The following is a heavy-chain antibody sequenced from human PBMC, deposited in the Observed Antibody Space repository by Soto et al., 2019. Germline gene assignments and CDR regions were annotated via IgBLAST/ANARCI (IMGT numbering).Heavy chain of an antibody. CDR1: GGTFSSYT. CDR2: IIPILGIA. J-gene: IGHJ6*03. V-gene: IGHV1-69*02. D-gene: IGHD2-2*01. CDR3: ARGPDIVVVPAATAYYYYYMDV. Sequence: SVKVSCKASGGTFSSYTISWVRQAPGQGLEWMGRIIPILGIANYAQKFQGRVTITADKSTSTAYMELSSLRSEDTAVYYCARGPDIVVVPAATAYYYYYMDVWGKGTTVTVSS.